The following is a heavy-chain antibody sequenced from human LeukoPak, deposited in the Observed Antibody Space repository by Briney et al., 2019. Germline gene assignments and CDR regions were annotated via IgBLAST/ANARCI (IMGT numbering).Heavy chain of an antibody. CDR1: GFTLSSYS. J-gene: IGHJ4*02. Sequence: GGSLRLSCAASGFTLSSYSMNWVRQAPGKGLEWISYITSDSSTIYYADSVKGRSTISRDNAKNSLYLQMNSLRAEDTAVYYCARDLDWGPDYWGQGTLVTVSS. CDR2: ITSDSSTI. CDR3: ARDLDWGPDY. D-gene: IGHD3-9*01. V-gene: IGHV3-48*01.